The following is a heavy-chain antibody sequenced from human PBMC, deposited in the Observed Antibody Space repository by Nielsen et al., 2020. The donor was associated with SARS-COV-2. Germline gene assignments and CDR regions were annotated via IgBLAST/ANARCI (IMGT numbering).Heavy chain of an antibody. CDR1: GFTFNSYA. J-gene: IGHJ4*02. CDR3: ACRQDGYNYDTF. V-gene: IGHV3-74*01. D-gene: IGHD5-24*01. CDR2: INNDGSVT. Sequence: GESLKISCAASGFTFNSYAMSWVRQAPGKGLVWVARINNDGSVTNYGDSVTGRFAISRDNARNTVYLQMNRLGAEDTAVYYCACRQDGYNYDTFWGQGTLVTVSS.